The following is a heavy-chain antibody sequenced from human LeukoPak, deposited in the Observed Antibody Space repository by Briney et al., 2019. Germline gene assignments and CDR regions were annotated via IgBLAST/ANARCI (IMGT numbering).Heavy chain of an antibody. D-gene: IGHD2-2*01. CDR2: ISAYNDNT. CDR1: GYAFTSYG. J-gene: IGHJ5*02. Sequence: ASVKVSCKASGYAFTSYGISWVRQAPGQGLEWMGWISAYNDNTNYAQKLQGRVTMTTDTSTSTAYMELRSLRSDDTAVYYCARVAGGYCSSTSCYGGWFDPWGQGTLVTVSS. V-gene: IGHV1-18*01. CDR3: ARVAGGYCSSTSCYGGWFDP.